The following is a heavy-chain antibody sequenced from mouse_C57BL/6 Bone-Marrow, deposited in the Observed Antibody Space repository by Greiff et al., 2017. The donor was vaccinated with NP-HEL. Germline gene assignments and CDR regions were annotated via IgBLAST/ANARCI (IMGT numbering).Heavy chain of an antibody. Sequence: ESGPGLVKPSQSLSLTCSVTGYSITSGYYWNWIRQFPGNKLEWMGYISYDGSNNYNPSLKNRISITRDTSKNQFFLKLNSVTTEDTATYYCARQGSLDYWGQGTTLTVSS. CDR1: GYSITSGYY. D-gene: IGHD1-1*02. CDR3: ARQGSLDY. J-gene: IGHJ2*01. CDR2: ISYDGSN. V-gene: IGHV3-6*01.